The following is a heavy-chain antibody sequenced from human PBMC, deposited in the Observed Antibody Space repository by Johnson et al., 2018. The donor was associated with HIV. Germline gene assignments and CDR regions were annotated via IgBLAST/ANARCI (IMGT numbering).Heavy chain of an antibody. Sequence: QVQLVESGGGVVQPGRSLRLSCAASGFTFSSYAMHWVHQAPGKGLEWVAVISYDGSNKYYADSVRGRFTISRDNSKNTLYLQMNSLRAEDTAVYYCARDKGGIVGYDAFDIWGQGTMVTVSS. D-gene: IGHD1-26*01. J-gene: IGHJ3*02. CDR1: GFTFSSYA. V-gene: IGHV3-30-3*01. CDR3: ARDKGGIVGYDAFDI. CDR2: ISYDGSNK.